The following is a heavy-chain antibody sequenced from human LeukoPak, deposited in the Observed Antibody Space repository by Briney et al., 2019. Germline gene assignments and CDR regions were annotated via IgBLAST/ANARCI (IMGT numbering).Heavy chain of an antibody. CDR3: ASSGSYYLENDY. Sequence: SETLSLTCTVSGGSISSYYWSWIRQPPGKGLEWIGYIYYSGSTNYNPSLKSRVTISVGTSKNQFSLKLSSVTAADTAVYYCASSGSYYLENDYWGQGTLVTVSS. CDR1: GGSISSYY. V-gene: IGHV4-59*01. CDR2: IYYSGST. D-gene: IGHD1-26*01. J-gene: IGHJ4*02.